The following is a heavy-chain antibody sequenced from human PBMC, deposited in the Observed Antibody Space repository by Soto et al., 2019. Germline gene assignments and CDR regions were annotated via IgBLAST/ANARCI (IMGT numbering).Heavy chain of an antibody. Sequence: EVQLVESGGGLVQPGGSLRLSCAVSGFTFSDYWMHWVRQAPGKGLVWVSRIYTDGSRTNYADSVKGRFTISRDNAENTLYLQMNSLRAEKTAVYYCARGVRGSYGLDIWGQGTMVTVSS. CDR1: GFTFSDYW. D-gene: IGHD4-17*01. CDR2: IYTDGSRT. CDR3: ARGVRGSYGLDI. J-gene: IGHJ3*02. V-gene: IGHV3-74*01.